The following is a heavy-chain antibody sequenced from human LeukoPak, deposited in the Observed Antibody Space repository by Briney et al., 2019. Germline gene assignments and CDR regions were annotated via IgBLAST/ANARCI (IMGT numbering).Heavy chain of an antibody. CDR2: ITNDGDTT. D-gene: IGHD6-19*01. CDR3: VKNRITVAGTRGGFDY. J-gene: IGHJ4*02. V-gene: IGHV3-64D*06. CDR1: GFTFNTHA. Sequence: GGSLRLSCSASGFTFNTHAMHWVRQAPGKGLQYVSSITNDGDTTYYADSVKGRFTISRDNSKNTLYLQMSSLRAEDTAVYYCVKNRITVAGTRGGFDYWGQGTLVTVSS.